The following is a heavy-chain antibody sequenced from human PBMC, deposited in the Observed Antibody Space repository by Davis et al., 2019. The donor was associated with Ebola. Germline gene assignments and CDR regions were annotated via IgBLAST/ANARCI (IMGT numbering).Heavy chain of an antibody. Sequence: MPSETLSLTCAVYGGSFSGYYWSWIRQPPGKGLEWIGEINHSGSTNYNPSLKSRVTISVDTSKNQFSLKLSSVTAADTAVYYCARGRLVINYYYYGMDVWGQGTTVTVSS. D-gene: IGHD3-9*01. CDR2: INHSGST. CDR3: ARGRLVINYYYYGMDV. CDR1: GGSFSGYY. J-gene: IGHJ6*02. V-gene: IGHV4-34*01.